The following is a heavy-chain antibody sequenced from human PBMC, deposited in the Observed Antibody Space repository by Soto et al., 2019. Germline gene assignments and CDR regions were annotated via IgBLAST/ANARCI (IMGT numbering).Heavy chain of an antibody. CDR1: GYTFTRYA. J-gene: IGHJ4*02. D-gene: IGHD2-21*02. Sequence: QVHLVQSGAEVKKPGASVKVSCKASGYTFTRYAMHWVRQAPEQRPEWMGWINPGNGDTKYSEKLQGRVTFARDTSASTTYMELSSLRSEDTAMYYCARNSYISGDDDSYYFDYWGQGTPVTVSS. CDR2: INPGNGDT. V-gene: IGHV1-3*01. CDR3: ARNSYISGDDDSYYFDY.